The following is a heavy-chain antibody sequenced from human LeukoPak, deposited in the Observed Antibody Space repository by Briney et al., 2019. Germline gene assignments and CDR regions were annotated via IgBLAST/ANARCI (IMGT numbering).Heavy chain of an antibody. CDR2: IYPSGTT. V-gene: IGHV4-4*07. J-gene: IGHJ4*02. CDR3: ARDAGGYEDS. D-gene: IGHD5-12*01. Sequence: SETLSLTCTVSGGSISNYWWSWIRQAAGEGLQWIGRIYPSGTTYYNPSPESRVTLSVDTPKNQFSLKLSSLTAADTAVYYCARDAGGYEDSWGQGTLVTVSS. CDR1: GGSISNYW.